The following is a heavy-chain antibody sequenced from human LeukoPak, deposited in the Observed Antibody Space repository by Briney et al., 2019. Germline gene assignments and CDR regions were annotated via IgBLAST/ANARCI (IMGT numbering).Heavy chain of an antibody. D-gene: IGHD6-6*01. Sequence: PSETLSLTCTVSGGSISTYYWSWIRQPPGKGLEYIGYIYYSGSTNYNPSLKSRVTISVDTSKNQFSLKLSSVTAADTAVYYCARDGASSSPKYNWFDPWGQGTLVTVSS. CDR1: GGSISTYY. J-gene: IGHJ5*02. V-gene: IGHV4-59*01. CDR3: ARDGASSSPKYNWFDP. CDR2: IYYSGST.